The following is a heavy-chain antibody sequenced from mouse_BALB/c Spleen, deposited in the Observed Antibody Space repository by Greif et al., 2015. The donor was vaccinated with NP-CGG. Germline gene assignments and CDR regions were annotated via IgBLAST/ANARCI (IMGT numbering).Heavy chain of an antibody. D-gene: IGHD2-3*01. CDR2: IRLKSNNYAT. J-gene: IGHJ4*01. CDR3: TRRWNNYAMDY. CDR1: GFTFSNYW. V-gene: IGHV6-6*02. Sequence: EVKVEESGGGLVQPGGSMKLSCVASGFTFSNYWMNWVRQSPEKGLEWVAEIRLKSNNYATHYAESVKGRFTISRDDSKSSVYLQMNNLRAEDTGIYYCTRRWNNYAMDYWGQGTSVTVSS.